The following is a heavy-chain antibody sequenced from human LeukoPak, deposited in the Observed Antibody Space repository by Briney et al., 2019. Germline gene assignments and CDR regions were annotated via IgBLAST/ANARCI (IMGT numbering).Heavy chain of an antibody. Sequence: GGSLRLSCAASGFTFSSYSMNWVRQAPGKGLEWVSYISTSSTTIDFTDSVKGRFTISRDNAKNSLFLQMNSLRDEDTAVYYCARARTTVANHFDFWGQGTLVIVSS. J-gene: IGHJ4*02. V-gene: IGHV3-48*02. CDR1: GFTFSSYS. D-gene: IGHD4-17*01. CDR2: ISTSSTTI. CDR3: ARARTTVANHFDF.